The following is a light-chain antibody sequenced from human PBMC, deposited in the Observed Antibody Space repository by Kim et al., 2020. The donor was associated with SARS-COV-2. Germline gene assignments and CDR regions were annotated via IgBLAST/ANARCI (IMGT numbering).Light chain of an antibody. Sequence: QSALTQPASVSGSPGQSVAISCTGTRSDVGAYNFVSWYQQHPGTAPKLIIYDVSNRPSGVSNRFSGSKSGNTASLTISGLQAEDEADYYCSSYTSSNPWVFGGGTTLTVL. CDR3: SSYTSSNPWV. CDR2: DVS. J-gene: IGLJ3*02. CDR1: RSDVGAYNF. V-gene: IGLV2-14*03.